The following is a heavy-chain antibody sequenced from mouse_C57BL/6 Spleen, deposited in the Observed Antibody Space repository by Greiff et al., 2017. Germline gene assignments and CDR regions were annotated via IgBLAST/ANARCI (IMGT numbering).Heavy chain of an antibody. Sequence: QVQLQQPGAELVKPGASVKMSCTASGFTFTSYCITWVKQRPGQGLEWLGDIFPGGGSTNYNEKFKSKAPLTVDTSTSSAYMQLSSLTSEASAVYYCSRSSYDYDGGAYWGQGTLVTVSA. CDR1: GFTFTSYC. V-gene: IGHV1-55*01. D-gene: IGHD2-4*01. J-gene: IGHJ3*01. CDR2: IFPGGGST. CDR3: SRSSYDYDGGAY.